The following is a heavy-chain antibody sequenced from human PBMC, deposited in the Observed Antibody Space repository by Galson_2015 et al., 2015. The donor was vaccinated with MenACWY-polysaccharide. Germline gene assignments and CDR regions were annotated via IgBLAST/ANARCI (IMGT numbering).Heavy chain of an antibody. D-gene: IGHD2-15*01. CDR1: GFSFNTYW. J-gene: IGHJ5*02. V-gene: IGHV3-74*01. Sequence: SLRLSCAASGFSFNTYWMHWVRHAPGKGLVWVSRINADGSATGYADSVRGRFTISRDNAKNTLYLEMNSQRAEDTAVYYCTKAGAKYCSGSSCYFNWFDPWGQGTLVTVSS. CDR2: INADGSAT. CDR3: TKAGAKYCSGSSCYFNWFDP.